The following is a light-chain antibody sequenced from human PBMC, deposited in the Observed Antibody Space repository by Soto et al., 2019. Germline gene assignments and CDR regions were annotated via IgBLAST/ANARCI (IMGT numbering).Light chain of an antibody. CDR3: QQSYSIPYT. CDR1: QRIASY. CDR2: AAS. Sequence: DIQMTQSPSSLSASVGDRVTVTCRAGQRIASYLNWYQHKPGKAPNILIYAASSVQSGVPSRFSGSGSGTDFTLIITNLQPEDFATYYCQQSYSIPYTFGQGTKVDIK. V-gene: IGKV1-39*01. J-gene: IGKJ2*01.